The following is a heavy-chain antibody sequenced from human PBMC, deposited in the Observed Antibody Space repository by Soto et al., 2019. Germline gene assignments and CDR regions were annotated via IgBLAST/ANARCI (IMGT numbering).Heavy chain of an antibody. V-gene: IGHV5-51*01. J-gene: IGHJ6*02. CDR2: IYPGDSET. D-gene: IGHD3-10*01. CDR1: GYSFNNYW. Sequence: GESLKISXKGSGYSFNNYWIAWVRQMPGKGLEWMGIIYPGDSETRYSPTFQGQVTISVDKSISTAYLQWGSLKASDTAMYYCARQGFGVLHGLVDVWGQGTTVTVSS. CDR3: ARQGFGVLHGLVDV.